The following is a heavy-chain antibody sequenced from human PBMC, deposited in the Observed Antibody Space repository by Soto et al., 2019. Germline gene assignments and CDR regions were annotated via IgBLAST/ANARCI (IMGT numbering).Heavy chain of an antibody. CDR2: MYNTGST. D-gene: IGHD2-21*02. CDR1: GGSLSPDW. CDR3: ARDLWGYCGTDCYPLDV. Sequence: PSEDLSLSCTVSGGSLSPDWWSWSRQPPGKGLEWIGYMYNTGSTVYNPSFKSRVTISVDTSKNQFSLKLNSVTAADTAVYYCARDLWGYCGTDCYPLDVWGQGTTVT. J-gene: IGHJ6*02. V-gene: IGHV4-59*01.